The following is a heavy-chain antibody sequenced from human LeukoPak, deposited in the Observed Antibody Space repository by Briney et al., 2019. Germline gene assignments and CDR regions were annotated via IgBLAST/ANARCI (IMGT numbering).Heavy chain of an antibody. V-gene: IGHV1-46*01. J-gene: IGHJ4*02. CDR2: INPSGGST. CDR3: ASLLSMIAED. D-gene: IGHD3-22*01. Sequence: AASVKVSCKASGYTFTNYYIHWVRQAPGQGLEWMGIINPSGGSTHYAQKFQGRVTMTRDMSTSTVNMELSSLRSEDTAVYYCASLLSMIAEDWGQGTLVTVPS. CDR1: GYTFTNYY.